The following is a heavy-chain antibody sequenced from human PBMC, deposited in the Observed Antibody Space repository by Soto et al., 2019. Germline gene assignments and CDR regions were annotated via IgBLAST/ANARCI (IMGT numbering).Heavy chain of an antibody. V-gene: IGHV1-18*01. CDR3: ARGRYGDY. D-gene: IGHD1-1*01. CDR1: GYGFTTYG. CDR2: ISAHNGNT. Sequence: QVHLVQSGAEVKKPGSSVKVSCKGSGYGFTTYGITWVRQAPGQGLEWMAWISAHNGNTKYAQKIQGRVTVTRDTSTSTAYMELMSLRSDDTAVYYCARGRYGDYWGQGALVTVSS. J-gene: IGHJ4*02.